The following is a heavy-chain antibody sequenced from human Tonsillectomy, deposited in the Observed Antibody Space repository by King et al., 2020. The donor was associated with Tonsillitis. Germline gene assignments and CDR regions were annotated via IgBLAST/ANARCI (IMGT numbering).Heavy chain of an antibody. D-gene: IGHD3-22*01. CDR2: IFYSGST. CDR3: ARDIGYYDSSGYENGDAFDI. Sequence: VQLHESGPRLVKPSETLSLTCTVSGGSISSYYWSWIRQPPGKGLEWIGYIFYSGSTNYNPSLKSRVTISVDTSKNQFSLKLSSVTAADTAVYYCARDIGYYDSSGYENGDAFDIWGQGAVVTVSS. V-gene: IGHV4-59*01. J-gene: IGHJ3*02. CDR1: GGSISSYY.